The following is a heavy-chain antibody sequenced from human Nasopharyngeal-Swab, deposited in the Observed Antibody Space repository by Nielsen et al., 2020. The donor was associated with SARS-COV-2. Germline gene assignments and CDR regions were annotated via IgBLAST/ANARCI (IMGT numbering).Heavy chain of an antibody. V-gene: IGHV4-59*08. Sequence: GSLRLSCTVSGGSISNYYWSWIRQPPGKGLEWIGYIYYSGSTNYNPSLKSRVTISVDTSKNQFSLKLSSVTAADTAVYYCAILFSYGYPPNFDYWGQGTLVTVSS. CDR1: GGSISNYY. J-gene: IGHJ4*02. D-gene: IGHD5-18*01. CDR2: IYYSGST. CDR3: AILFSYGYPPNFDY.